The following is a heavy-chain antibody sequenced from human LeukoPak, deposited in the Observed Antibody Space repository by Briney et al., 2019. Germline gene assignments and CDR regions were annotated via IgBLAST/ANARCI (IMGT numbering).Heavy chain of an antibody. CDR2: VSGSGGDT. D-gene: IGHD1-1*01. Sequence: PGGSLRLSCAASGFAFSTNAMSWVRQAPAKGREGVSAVSGSGGDTYYAVSVKGRFTISRDNSKNTLYLQLNSLRAEDTAVYFCAKELIIQPTGTVAFDVWGQGTMVTVSS. CDR3: AKELIIQPTGTVAFDV. CDR1: GFAFSTNA. V-gene: IGHV3-23*01. J-gene: IGHJ3*01.